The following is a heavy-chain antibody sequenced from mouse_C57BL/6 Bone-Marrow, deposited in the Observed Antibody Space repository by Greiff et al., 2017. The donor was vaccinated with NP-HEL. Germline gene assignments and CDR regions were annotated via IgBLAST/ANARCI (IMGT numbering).Heavy chain of an antibody. Sequence: QVQLQQPGTELVKPGASVKLSCKASGYTFTSYWMHWVKQRPGQGLEWIVNINPSNGGTNYNEKFKSKATLTVDKSSSTAYMQLSSLTSEDSAVYYCARGNWDEGNWFAYWGQGTLVTVSA. V-gene: IGHV1-53*01. J-gene: IGHJ3*01. D-gene: IGHD4-1*01. CDR3: ARGNWDEGNWFAY. CDR2: INPSNGGT. CDR1: GYTFTSYW.